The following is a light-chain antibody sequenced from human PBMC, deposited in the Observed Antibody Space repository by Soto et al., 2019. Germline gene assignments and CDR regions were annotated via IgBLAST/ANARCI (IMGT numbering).Light chain of an antibody. CDR3: TSFTTTNIWV. CDR1: KSDIGVYNY. Sequence: QSALTQPASVSGSPGQSITISSTGTKSDIGVYNYVSWYQQHPGKAPKLVICEVTNRPSGVSSRFSGSKSGNTASLTISGLRAEDEADYYCTSFTTTNIWVFGGGTKLTVL. J-gene: IGLJ3*02. CDR2: EVT. V-gene: IGLV2-14*01.